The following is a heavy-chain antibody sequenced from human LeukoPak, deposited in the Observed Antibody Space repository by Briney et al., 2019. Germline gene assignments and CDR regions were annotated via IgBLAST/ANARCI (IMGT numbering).Heavy chain of an antibody. CDR1: GYTFIDYY. J-gene: IGHJ5*02. CDR2: INPNSGAT. V-gene: IGHV1-2*02. CDR3: ARAQGYCSSTICPSPEGWFDP. Sequence: ASVKVSCKASGYTFIDYYIHWVRQAPGQGPESMGWINPNSGATNYAQKFQGRVTLTRDTSSATVYMELSSLRFGDTAVYFCARAQGYCSSTICPSPEGWFDPWGQGTLVTVSS. D-gene: IGHD2-2*01.